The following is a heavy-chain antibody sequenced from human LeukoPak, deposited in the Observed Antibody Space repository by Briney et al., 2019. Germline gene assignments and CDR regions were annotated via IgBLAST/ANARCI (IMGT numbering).Heavy chain of an antibody. Sequence: SGTLSLTCAVSGGSISSSNWWSWVRQPPGKGLEWIGEIYHSGSTNYNPSLKSRVTISVDKSKNQFSLKLSSVTAADTAVYYCARAGYYDSSGAYYFDYWGQGTLVTVSS. V-gene: IGHV4-4*02. CDR1: GGSISSSNW. CDR3: ARAGYYDSSGAYYFDY. D-gene: IGHD3-22*01. J-gene: IGHJ4*02. CDR2: IYHSGST.